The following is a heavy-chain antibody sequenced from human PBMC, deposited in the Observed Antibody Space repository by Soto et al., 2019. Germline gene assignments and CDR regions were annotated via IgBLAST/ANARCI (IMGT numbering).Heavy chain of an antibody. CDR3: ARERLAYYYGSGSNAFDI. CDR2: INPNSGGT. D-gene: IGHD3-10*01. J-gene: IGHJ3*02. V-gene: IGHV1-2*04. CDR1: GYTFTSYG. Sequence: ASVKVSCKASGYTFTSYGISWVRQAPGQGLEWMGWINPNSGGTNYAQKFQGWVTMTRDTSISTAYMELSRLRSDDTAVYYCARERLAYYYGSGSNAFDIWGQGTMVTVSS.